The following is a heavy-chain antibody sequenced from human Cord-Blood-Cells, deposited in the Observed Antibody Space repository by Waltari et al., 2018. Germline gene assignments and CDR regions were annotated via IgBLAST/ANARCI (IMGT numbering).Heavy chain of an antibody. Sequence: QVQLQQWGAGLLKPSETLSLTCAVHGGSFSGYSCSWIRQSPGKGLEWIGEINHSGSTNYNPSLKSRVTISVDTSKNQFSLKLSSVTAADTAVYYCARNRGDFWSGYYPNWFDPWGQGTLVTVSS. CDR3: ARNRGDFWSGYYPNWFDP. V-gene: IGHV4-34*01. CDR2: INHSGST. CDR1: GGSFSGYS. D-gene: IGHD3-3*01. J-gene: IGHJ5*02.